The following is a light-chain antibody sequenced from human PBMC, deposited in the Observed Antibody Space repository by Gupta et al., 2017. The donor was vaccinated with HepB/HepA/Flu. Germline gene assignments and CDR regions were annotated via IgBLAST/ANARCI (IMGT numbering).Light chain of an antibody. CDR2: AAS. CDR1: QGISSY. J-gene: IGKJ3*01. Sequence: IQLTPYPSFLSASIGARVTITCWASQGISSYLAWYQQKPGKAPRLLIYAASTLQNGVSPRFSGTGSGTAFTLTLTTLQREDFATYNCQRLSTFPFAFGPGTRLDLK. V-gene: IGKV1-9*01. CDR3: QRLSTFPFA.